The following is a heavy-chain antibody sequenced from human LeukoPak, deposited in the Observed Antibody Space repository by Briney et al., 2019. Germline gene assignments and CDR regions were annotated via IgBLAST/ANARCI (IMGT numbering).Heavy chain of an antibody. Sequence: SETLSLTFAVYGGSFSGYYWSWIRQPPGKGLEWIGEINHSGSTNYNPSLKSRVTISVDTSKNQFSLKLSSVTAADTAVYYCARGLGDTAMATPAFDIWGQGTMVTVSS. V-gene: IGHV4-34*01. J-gene: IGHJ3*02. CDR3: ARGLGDTAMATPAFDI. CDR1: GGSFSGYY. CDR2: INHSGST. D-gene: IGHD5-18*01.